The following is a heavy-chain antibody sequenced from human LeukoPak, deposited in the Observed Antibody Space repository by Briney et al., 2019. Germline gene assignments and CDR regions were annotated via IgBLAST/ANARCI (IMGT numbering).Heavy chain of an antibody. V-gene: IGHV4-34*01. CDR2: INHSGST. CDR3: ARGVFASPPALDCSSTSCYPSYYYYMDV. D-gene: IGHD2-2*01. CDR1: GGSFSGYY. Sequence: SETLSLTCAVYGGSFSGYYWSWIRQPPGKGLEWMGEINHSGSTNYNPSLKSRVTISVDTSKNQFSLKLSSVTAADTAVYYCARGVFASPPALDCSSTSCYPSYYYYMDVWGKGTTVTVSS. J-gene: IGHJ6*03.